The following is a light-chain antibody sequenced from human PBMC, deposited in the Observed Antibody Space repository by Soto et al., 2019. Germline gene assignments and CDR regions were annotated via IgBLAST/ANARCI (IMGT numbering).Light chain of an antibody. J-gene: IGKJ4*01. CDR3: QQYNQWPHP. CDR2: DAS. Sequence: EIAKNQSQATLSVSPGERATLSCRASQNIGRNLAWYQQIPGQAPRLLFYDASTRATGIPARFSASGSGTEFTLTITSLQSEDFAVYYCQQYNQWPHPFGGGTKVDIK. V-gene: IGKV3-15*01. CDR1: QNIGRN.